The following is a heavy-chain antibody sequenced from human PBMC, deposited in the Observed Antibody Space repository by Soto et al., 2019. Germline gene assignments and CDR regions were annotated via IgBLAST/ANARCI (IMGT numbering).Heavy chain of an antibody. CDR2: IYWDDDK. J-gene: IGHJ6*02. CDR1: GFSLSTSGVG. CDR3: AHVLVVVANYGMDV. Sequence: QITLKESGPTLVKPTQTLTLTCTFSGFSLSTSGVGVGWIRQPPGKALEWLALIYWDDDKRYSPSLTSRLTITKDTSKSQVVLTMTNMNPVDTDTYYCAHVLVVVANYGMDVWGQGTTVTVSS. D-gene: IGHD2-15*01. V-gene: IGHV2-5*02.